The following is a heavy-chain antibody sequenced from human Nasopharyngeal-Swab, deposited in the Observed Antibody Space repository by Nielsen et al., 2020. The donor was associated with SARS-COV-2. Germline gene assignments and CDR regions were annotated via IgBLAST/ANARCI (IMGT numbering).Heavy chain of an antibody. J-gene: IGHJ5*02. CDR2: IYYSGST. Sequence: SETLSLTCTVSGGSVRGGTYYWGWIRQPPGKGLEWIGSIYYSGSTYYNPSLKSRVTISVDTSKNQFSLKLSSVTAADTAVYYCARDEYCSGGSCYSPNWFDPWGQGTLVTVSS. D-gene: IGHD2-15*01. CDR1: GGSVRGGTYY. CDR3: ARDEYCSGGSCYSPNWFDP. V-gene: IGHV4-39*02.